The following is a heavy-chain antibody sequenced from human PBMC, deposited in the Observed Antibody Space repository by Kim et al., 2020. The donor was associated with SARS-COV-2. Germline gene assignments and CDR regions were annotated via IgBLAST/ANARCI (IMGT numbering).Heavy chain of an antibody. CDR3: ASCEQLVFSNAFDI. D-gene: IGHD6-13*01. V-gene: IGHV4-31*02. J-gene: IGHJ3*02. Sequence: NPSLKSRVTISVDTSKNQFSLKLSSVTAADTAVYYCASCEQLVFSNAFDIWGQGTMVTVSS.